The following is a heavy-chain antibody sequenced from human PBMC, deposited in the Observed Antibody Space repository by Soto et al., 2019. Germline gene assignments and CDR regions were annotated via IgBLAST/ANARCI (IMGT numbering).Heavy chain of an antibody. J-gene: IGHJ3*02. D-gene: IGHD5-12*01. Sequence: GASVKVSCKVSGYTLTELSMHWVRQAPGKGLEWMGGFDPEDGETIYAQRFQGRVTMTEDTSTDTAYMELSSLRSEDTAVYYCARGSKVATYDAFDIWGQGTMVTVSS. V-gene: IGHV1-24*01. CDR3: ARGSKVATYDAFDI. CDR1: GYTLTELS. CDR2: FDPEDGET.